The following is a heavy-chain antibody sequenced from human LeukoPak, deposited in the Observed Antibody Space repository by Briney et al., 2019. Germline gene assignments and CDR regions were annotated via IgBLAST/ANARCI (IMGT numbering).Heavy chain of an antibody. CDR2: MSYNGRND. Sequence: GGSLRLSCVGSGFDFSSYTMNWVRQAPGKGLEWLTFMSYNGRNDFYADSVKGRFTVSRDNSKSALYLQMNSLRPEDTAVYYCTRDAVAYSSVYGAGEYFDDWGQGTLVTVSS. CDR3: TRDAVAYSSVYGAGEYFDD. V-gene: IGHV3-30*14. CDR1: GFDFSSYT. J-gene: IGHJ4*02. D-gene: IGHD5/OR15-5a*01.